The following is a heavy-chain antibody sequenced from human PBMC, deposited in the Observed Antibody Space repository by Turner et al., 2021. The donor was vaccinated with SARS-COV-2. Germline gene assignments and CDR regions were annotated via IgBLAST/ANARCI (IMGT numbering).Heavy chain of an antibody. D-gene: IGHD5-18*01. CDR3: AREGGYSYGPYYYGMDV. V-gene: IGHV3-48*01. J-gene: IGHJ6*02. Sequence: EVQLVESGGGLVQPGGSLRLSCEASGITFSSYSMNWVRQAPGKGLEWVSYISSSSSTIYYADSVKGRFTISRDNAKNSLYLQMNSLRAEDTAVYYCAREGGYSYGPYYYGMDVWGQGTTVTVSS. CDR2: ISSSSSTI. CDR1: GITFSSYS.